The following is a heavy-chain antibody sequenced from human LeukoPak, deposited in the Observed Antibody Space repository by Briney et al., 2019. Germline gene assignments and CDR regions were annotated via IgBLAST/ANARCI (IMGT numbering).Heavy chain of an antibody. J-gene: IGHJ6*02. D-gene: IGHD3-9*01. V-gene: IGHV1-69*13. Sequence: ASVKVSCKASGGTFISYAISWVRQAPGQGLEWMGGIIPIFGTANYAQKFQGRVTITADESTSTAYMELSSLRSEDTAVYYCARDKEGILTVHNRGYYYGMDVWGQGTTVTVSS. CDR3: ARDKEGILTVHNRGYYYGMDV. CDR1: GGTFISYA. CDR2: IIPIFGTA.